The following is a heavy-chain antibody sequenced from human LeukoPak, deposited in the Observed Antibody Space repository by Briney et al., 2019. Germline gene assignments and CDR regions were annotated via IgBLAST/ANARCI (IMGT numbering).Heavy chain of an antibody. V-gene: IGHV1-69*13. CDR1: GGTFSSYA. Sequence: GASVKVSCKASGGTFSSYAISWVRQAPGQGLEWRGGIIPIFGTANYAQQFQSRVTITADESTSTAYMELSSLRSEDTAVYYCARRRGYSYGYLDYWGQGTLVTVSS. CDR2: IIPIFGTA. CDR3: ARRRGYSYGYLDY. D-gene: IGHD5-18*01. J-gene: IGHJ4*02.